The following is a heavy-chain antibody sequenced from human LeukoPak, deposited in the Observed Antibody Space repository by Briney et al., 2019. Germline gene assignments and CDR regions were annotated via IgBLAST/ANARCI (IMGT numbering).Heavy chain of an antibody. CDR1: GFXFSSYW. D-gene: IGHD3-22*01. Sequence: GGSLRLSCAASGFXFSSYWIHWVRQAPGKGLVWVSRINSDGSNTSYADSVKGRFTISRDNAKNTLYLQMNSLRAEDTAVYYCARGGDSSGYLYWGQGTLVTVSS. V-gene: IGHV3-74*01. J-gene: IGHJ4*02. CDR2: INSDGSNT. CDR3: ARGGDSSGYLY.